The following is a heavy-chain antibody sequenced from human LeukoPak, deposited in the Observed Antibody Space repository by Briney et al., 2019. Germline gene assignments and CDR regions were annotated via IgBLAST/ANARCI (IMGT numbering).Heavy chain of an antibody. V-gene: IGHV3-23*01. CDR1: GFPFSSHG. CDR2: IIGGGGST. CDR3: AHGAMYQLDY. D-gene: IGHD2-2*01. J-gene: IGHJ4*02. Sequence: GGSLRLSCAASGFPFSSHGMSWVRQAPGKGLEWVSGIIGGGGSTYYADSVKGRFTISRDNSRNTLFLQMNSLRAEDTAVYYCAHGAMYQLDYWGQGTLVTVSS.